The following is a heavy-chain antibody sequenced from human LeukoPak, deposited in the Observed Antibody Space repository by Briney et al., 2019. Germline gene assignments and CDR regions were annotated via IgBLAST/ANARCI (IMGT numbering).Heavy chain of an antibody. V-gene: IGHV1-69*13. CDR1: GYTFTSYG. CDR2: IIPIFGTA. Sequence: SVKVSCKASGYTFTSYGISWVRQAPGQGLEWMGGIIPIFGTANYAQKFQGRVTITADESTSTAYMELSSLRSEDTAVYYCASSGGGYSYGFVIDYWGQGTLVTVSS. D-gene: IGHD5-18*01. CDR3: ASSGGGYSYGFVIDY. J-gene: IGHJ4*02.